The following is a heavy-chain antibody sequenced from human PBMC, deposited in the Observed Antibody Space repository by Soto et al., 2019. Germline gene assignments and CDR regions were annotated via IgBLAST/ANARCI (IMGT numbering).Heavy chain of an antibody. CDR1: GGSISSGGYY. CDR3: ASQRVDIVATKSRDYYYYGMDV. Sequence: SETLSLTCTVSGGSISSGGYYWSWIRQHPGKGLEWIGYIYYSGSTYYNPSLKSRVTISVDTSKNQFSLKLSSVTAADTAVYYCASQRVDIVATKSRDYYYYGMDVWGQGTTVTVSS. V-gene: IGHV4-31*03. D-gene: IGHD5-12*01. J-gene: IGHJ6*02. CDR2: IYYSGST.